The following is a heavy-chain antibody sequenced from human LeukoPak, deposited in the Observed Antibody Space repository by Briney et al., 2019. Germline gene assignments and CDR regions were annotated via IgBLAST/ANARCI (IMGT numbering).Heavy chain of an antibody. CDR3: ARVGHYYDSSGYHQYLDY. J-gene: IGHJ4*02. D-gene: IGHD3-22*01. V-gene: IGHV4-39*07. CDR1: GGSISSSSYY. Sequence: PSETLSLTCTVSGGSISSSSYYWGWIRQPPGKGLEWIGSIYYSGSTYYNPSLKSRVTISVDTSKNQFSLKLSSVTAADTAVYYCARVGHYYDSSGYHQYLDYWGQGTLVTVSS. CDR2: IYYSGST.